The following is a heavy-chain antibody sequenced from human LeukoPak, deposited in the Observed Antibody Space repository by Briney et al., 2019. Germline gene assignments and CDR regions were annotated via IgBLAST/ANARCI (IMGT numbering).Heavy chain of an antibody. CDR2: ISGSGGST. Sequence: PGGSLRLSCAASGFTFSNYVMSWVRQAPGKGREWVSSISGSGGSTFYADSVKGRFTISRDDSKNTLFLQMNSLRAEDTAIYYCAKDGCGGTCYSGFDCWGQGTLVTVSS. V-gene: IGHV3-23*01. J-gene: IGHJ4*02. CDR3: AKDGCGGTCYSGFDC. D-gene: IGHD2-15*01. CDR1: GFTFSNYV.